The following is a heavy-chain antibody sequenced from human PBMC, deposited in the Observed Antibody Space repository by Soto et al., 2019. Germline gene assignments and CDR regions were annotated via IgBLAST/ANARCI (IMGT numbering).Heavy chain of an antibody. CDR1: GGSFSGYC. V-gene: IGHV4-34*01. J-gene: IGHJ4*02. Sequence: SETLSLTCAVYGGSFSGYCWSWIRQPPGKGLEWIGEINHSGSTNYNPSLKSRVTISVDTSKNQFSLKLSSVTAADTAVYYCARGNLRFLEWSYRRYYFDYWGQGTLVTVSS. CDR2: INHSGST. D-gene: IGHD3-3*01. CDR3: ARGNLRFLEWSYRRYYFDY.